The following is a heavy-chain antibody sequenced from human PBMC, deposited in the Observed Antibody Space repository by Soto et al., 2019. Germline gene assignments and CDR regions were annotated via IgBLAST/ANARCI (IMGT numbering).Heavy chain of an antibody. CDR1: GVSISSYY. Sequence: QVQLQESGPGLVKPSETLSLTCTVSGVSISSYYWSWIRQPAGKGLEWIGRMYTSGSTKYNPSLKGRVTISVDTSKNQFSLRLMSVTAADTAVYYCARDPNHYEGWFDPWGQGTRVTVSS. V-gene: IGHV4-4*07. CDR3: ARDPNHYEGWFDP. J-gene: IGHJ5*02. D-gene: IGHD4-17*01. CDR2: MYTSGST.